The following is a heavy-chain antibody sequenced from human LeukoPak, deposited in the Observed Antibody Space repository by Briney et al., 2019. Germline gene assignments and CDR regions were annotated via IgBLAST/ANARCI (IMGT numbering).Heavy chain of an antibody. CDR1: GYTFTSYY. CDR2: INPSGGST. D-gene: IGHD3-16*01. Sequence: ASVKVSRKASGYTFTSYYMHWVRQAPGQGLEWMGIINPSGGSTSYAQKFQGRVTMTRDTSTSTVYMELSSLRSEDTAVYYCARVGSMGDYFDYWGQGTLVTVSS. J-gene: IGHJ4*02. CDR3: ARVGSMGDYFDY. V-gene: IGHV1-46*01.